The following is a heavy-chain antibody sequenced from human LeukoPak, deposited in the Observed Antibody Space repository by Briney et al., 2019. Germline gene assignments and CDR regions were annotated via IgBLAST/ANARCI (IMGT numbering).Heavy chain of an antibody. D-gene: IGHD4-17*01. V-gene: IGHV3-30*18. CDR2: ISYDGSNK. CDR1: GFTFSSYG. Sequence: PGGSLRLSCAASGFTFSSYGMHWVRQAPGKGLEWVAVISYDGSNKYYADSVKGRFTISRDNSKNTLYLQMNSLRAEDTAVYYCAKELNLRPDENAFDIWGQGTMVTVSS. CDR3: AKELNLRPDENAFDI. J-gene: IGHJ3*02.